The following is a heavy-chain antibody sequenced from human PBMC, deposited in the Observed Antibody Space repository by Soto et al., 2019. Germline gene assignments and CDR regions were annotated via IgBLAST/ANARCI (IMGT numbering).Heavy chain of an antibody. CDR2: ISSSSSYI. Sequence: PGGSLRLSCAASGFTFSSYSMNWVRQAPGKGLEWVSSISSSSSYIYYADSVKGRFTISRDNAKNSLYLQMNSLRAEDTAVYYCAREVGGVWDFDAFDIWGQGTMVTVSS. V-gene: IGHV3-21*01. J-gene: IGHJ3*02. D-gene: IGHD3-16*01. CDR3: AREVGGVWDFDAFDI. CDR1: GFTFSSYS.